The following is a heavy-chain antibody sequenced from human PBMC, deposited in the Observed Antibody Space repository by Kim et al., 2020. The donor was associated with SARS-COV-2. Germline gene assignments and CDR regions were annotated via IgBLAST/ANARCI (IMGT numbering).Heavy chain of an antibody. CDR2: IYSGGST. D-gene: IGHD1-1*01. Sequence: GGSLRLSCAASGFTVSSNYMSWVRQAPGKGLEWVSVIYSGGSTYYADSVKGRFTISRHNSKNTLYLQMNSLRAEDTAVYYCARALQLERRSARSDYWGQGTLVTVSS. CDR1: GFTVSSNY. CDR3: ARALQLERRSARSDY. J-gene: IGHJ4*02. V-gene: IGHV3-53*04.